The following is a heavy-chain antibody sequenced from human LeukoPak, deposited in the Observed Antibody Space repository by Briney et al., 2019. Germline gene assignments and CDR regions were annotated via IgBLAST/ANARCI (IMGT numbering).Heavy chain of an antibody. CDR3: AKHDSSGYYFDY. D-gene: IGHD3-22*01. V-gene: IGHV3-21*01. CDR2: ISSSSSYI. CDR1: GFTFSSYS. J-gene: IGHJ4*02. Sequence: GGSLRLSCAASGFTFSSYSMNWVRQAPGKGLEWVSSISSSSSYIYYADSVKGRFTISRDNAENSLYLQMNSLRAEDTAVYYCAKHDSSGYYFDYWGQGTLVTVSS.